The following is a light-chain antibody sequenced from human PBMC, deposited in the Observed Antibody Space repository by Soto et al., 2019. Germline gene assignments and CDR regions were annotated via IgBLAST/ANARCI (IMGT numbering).Light chain of an antibody. Sequence: AIQMTQSPTSLSASVGDSVTITCRASQDISNDLGWYQEKPGKAPKLLISTASSLLSGVPSRFSDSGSGTDFTLTISSLQPEDFATYYCLQDYNYPWTFGQGTNVEVK. CDR1: QDISND. CDR2: TAS. V-gene: IGKV1-6*01. CDR3: LQDYNYPWT. J-gene: IGKJ1*01.